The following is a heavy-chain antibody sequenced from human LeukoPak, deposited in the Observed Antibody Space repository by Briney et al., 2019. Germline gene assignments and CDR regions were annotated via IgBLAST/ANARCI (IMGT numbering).Heavy chain of an antibody. CDR1: GFSFRSYA. Sequence: GGSLRLSRAASGFSFRSYAMSWVRQAPGKGLEWVSGISGSGGSTYYSDSVKGRFTISRDNSNNTAFLQMNSLRGDDTAVYFCAKGRAYRVYASSDSWGQGTLVTVSS. CDR3: AKGRAYRVYASSDS. J-gene: IGHJ4*02. D-gene: IGHD2-8*01. V-gene: IGHV3-23*01. CDR2: ISGSGGST.